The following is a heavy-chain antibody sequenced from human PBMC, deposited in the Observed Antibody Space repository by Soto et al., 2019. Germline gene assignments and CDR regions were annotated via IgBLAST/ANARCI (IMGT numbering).Heavy chain of an antibody. CDR3: AKGSSGWYFSGRNTYFDY. D-gene: IGHD6-19*01. CDR2: ISSSGSTI. J-gene: IGHJ4*02. V-gene: IGHV3-11*01. CDR1: GFTFSDYY. Sequence: GGSLRLSCAASGFTFSDYYMSWIRQAPGKGLEWVSYISSSGSTIYYADSVKGRFTISRDNAENSLYLQMNSLRAEDTAVYYCAKGSSGWYFSGRNTYFDYWGPGTLVTVSS.